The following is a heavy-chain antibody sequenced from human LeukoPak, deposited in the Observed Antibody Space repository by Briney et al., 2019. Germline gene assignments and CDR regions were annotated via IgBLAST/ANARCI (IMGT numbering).Heavy chain of an antibody. Sequence: GGSLRLSCAASGFTFSNYAMSWVRQAPGKGLEWVSAISSSADSTYYADSVKGRFTISRDNSKNTLYLQMNSLRAEDTAVYYCAKDAVGATPHYFQHWGQGTLVTVSS. CDR2: ISSSADST. D-gene: IGHD1-26*01. CDR1: GFTFSNYA. V-gene: IGHV3-23*01. CDR3: AKDAVGATPHYFQH. J-gene: IGHJ1*01.